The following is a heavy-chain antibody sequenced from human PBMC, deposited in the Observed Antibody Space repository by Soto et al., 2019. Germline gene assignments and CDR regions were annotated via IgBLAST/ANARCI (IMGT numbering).Heavy chain of an antibody. CDR1: GFTFSSYA. Sequence: PGGSLRLSCAASGFTFSSYAMHWVRQAPGKGLEWVAVISYDGGNKYYADSVKGRFTISRDNSKNTLYLQMNSLRAEDTAVYYCASPSNRDTAMADYWGQGTLVTVSS. CDR3: ASPSNRDTAMADY. J-gene: IGHJ4*02. D-gene: IGHD5-18*01. V-gene: IGHV3-30-3*01. CDR2: ISYDGGNK.